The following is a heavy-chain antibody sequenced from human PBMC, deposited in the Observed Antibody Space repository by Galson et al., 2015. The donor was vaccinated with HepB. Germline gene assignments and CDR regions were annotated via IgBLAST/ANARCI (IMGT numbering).Heavy chain of an antibody. Sequence: SLRLSCAASGFTFSSYAMHWVRQAPGKRLEWVAVISYDGSNKYYADSVKGRFTISRDNSKNTLFLQMNSLRAEDTAVYYCARGRFYRQELSPNGMDVWGQGTTVTVSS. J-gene: IGHJ6*02. CDR1: GFTFSSYA. CDR3: ARGRFYRQELSPNGMDV. V-gene: IGHV3-30*04. CDR2: ISYDGSNK. D-gene: IGHD6-13*01.